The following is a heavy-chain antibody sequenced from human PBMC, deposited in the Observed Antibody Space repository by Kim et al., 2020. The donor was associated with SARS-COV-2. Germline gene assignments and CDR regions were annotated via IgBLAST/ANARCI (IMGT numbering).Heavy chain of an antibody. V-gene: IGHV1-69*01. J-gene: IGHJ4*02. CDR3: ARPESSGYYYPCDY. D-gene: IGHD3-22*01. Sequence: AQKCQGRVQITADESTSTAYMELSSLRSEDTAVYYCARPESSGYYYPCDYWGQGTLVTVSS.